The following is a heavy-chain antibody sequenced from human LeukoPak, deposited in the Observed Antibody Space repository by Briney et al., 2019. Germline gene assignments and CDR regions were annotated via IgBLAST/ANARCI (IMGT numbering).Heavy chain of an antibody. J-gene: IGHJ3*02. Sequence: ASVKVSCKASGGTVSSYAVSWVRQAPGQGLEWMGGIIPMFGTAHYAQKFQGRVTITADKFTSTAYMELSSLRFEDTAVYYYARIQPRVVLNDDGFDIWGQGTMVTVSS. D-gene: IGHD3-3*01. CDR2: IIPMFGTA. CDR1: GGTVSSYA. CDR3: ARIQPRVVLNDDGFDI. V-gene: IGHV1-69*06.